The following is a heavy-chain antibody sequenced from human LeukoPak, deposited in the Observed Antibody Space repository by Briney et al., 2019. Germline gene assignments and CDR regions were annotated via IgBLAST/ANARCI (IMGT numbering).Heavy chain of an antibody. CDR2: ISGYNGNT. J-gene: IGHJ4*02. D-gene: IGHD6-6*01. CDR1: GYTFSTYG. Sequence: ASVTVSCTASGYTFSTYGFSWVRQAPGQGLQWMGWISGYNGNTNYAQKFQGRVTMTTDTSTNTAYMELRSLRSDDTAVYYCTRDRYSSFPDYWGQGTLVTVSP. CDR3: TRDRYSSFPDY. V-gene: IGHV1-18*01.